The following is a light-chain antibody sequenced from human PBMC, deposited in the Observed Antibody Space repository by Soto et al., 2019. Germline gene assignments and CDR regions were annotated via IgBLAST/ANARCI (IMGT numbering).Light chain of an antibody. V-gene: IGKV3-11*01. J-gene: IGKJ5*01. CDR1: QSLSTY. CDR3: QQRKNWQVT. CDR2: DAS. Sequence: DIVLAPSPVTPSLFPGERATLSFRASQSLSTYLAWYQQKHGQAPRLLIYDASKRATGIPARFSGSGSGTDFTLTISSLEPEDFAVYYCQQRKNWQVTFGQGTRLEIK.